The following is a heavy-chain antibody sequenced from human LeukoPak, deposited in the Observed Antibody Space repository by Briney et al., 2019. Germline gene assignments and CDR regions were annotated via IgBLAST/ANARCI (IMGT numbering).Heavy chain of an antibody. J-gene: IGHJ4*02. V-gene: IGHV3-23*01. CDR3: AREYGSGSYYYDY. D-gene: IGHD3-10*01. CDR2: ISGSGGSS. CDR1: GFTFTSYA. Sequence: GSLRLSCAASGFTFTSYAMSWVRQAPGKGLEWVSAISGSGGSSHYADSVKGRFTLSRDNSKSTLYLQMNSQRAEDTAVYYCAREYGSGSYYYDYWGQGTLVTVSS.